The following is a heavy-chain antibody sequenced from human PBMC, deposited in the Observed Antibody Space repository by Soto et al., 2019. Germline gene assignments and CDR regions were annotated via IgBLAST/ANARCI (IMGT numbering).Heavy chain of an antibody. V-gene: IGHV1-46*01. CDR3: ARGITMIVVVIPGAFDI. Sequence: ASVKVSCKASGYTFTSYYMHWVRQAPGQGLEWMGIINPSGGSTSYAQKFQGRVTMTRDTSTSTVYMELSSLRSEDTAVYYCARGITMIVVVIPGAFDIWGQGTMVTISS. D-gene: IGHD3-22*01. CDR2: INPSGGST. CDR1: GYTFTSYY. J-gene: IGHJ3*02.